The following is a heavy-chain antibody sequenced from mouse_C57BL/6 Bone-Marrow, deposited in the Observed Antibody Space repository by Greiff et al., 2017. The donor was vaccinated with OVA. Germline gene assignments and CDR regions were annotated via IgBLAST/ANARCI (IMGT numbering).Heavy chain of an antibody. CDR1: GFTFSDFY. Sequence: EVKLMESGGGLVQSGRSLRLSCATSGFTFSDFYMEWVRQAPGKGLEWIAASRNKANDYTTEYSASVKGRFIVSRDTSQSLLYLQMNALRAEDTAIYYCARDAGLLPFAYWGQGTLVTVSA. CDR3: ARDAGLLPFAY. CDR2: SRNKANDYTT. J-gene: IGHJ3*01. V-gene: IGHV7-1*01. D-gene: IGHD2-3*01.